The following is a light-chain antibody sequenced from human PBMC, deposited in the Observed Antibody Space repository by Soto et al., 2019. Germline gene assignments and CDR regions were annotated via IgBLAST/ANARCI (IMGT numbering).Light chain of an antibody. Sequence: EIVLTQSPGTLSLSPGERATLSCRAGQSSSKYLAWYQQKPGQAPRVLIYGTSSRATGIPDRFSGSGSGTDFTFTISRLEPEDFAVYYCQQYGNLPWTFGQGTKVEIK. V-gene: IGKV3-20*01. J-gene: IGKJ1*01. CDR1: QSSSKY. CDR2: GTS. CDR3: QQYGNLPWT.